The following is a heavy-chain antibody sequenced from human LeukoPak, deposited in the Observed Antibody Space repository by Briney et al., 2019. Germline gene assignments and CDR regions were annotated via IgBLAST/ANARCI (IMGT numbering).Heavy chain of an antibody. CDR2: IIPIFGTA. CDR3: ARSAPEGFWGPAVSLLSWFDP. J-gene: IGHJ5*02. V-gene: IGHV1-69*13. CDR1: GGTFSSYA. D-gene: IGHD2-2*01. Sequence: SVKVSCKASGGTFSSYAISWVRQAPGQGLAWMGGIIPIFGTANYAQKFQGRVTITADESTSTAYMELSSLRSEDTAVYYCARSAPEGFWGPAVSLLSWFDPWGQGTLVTVSS.